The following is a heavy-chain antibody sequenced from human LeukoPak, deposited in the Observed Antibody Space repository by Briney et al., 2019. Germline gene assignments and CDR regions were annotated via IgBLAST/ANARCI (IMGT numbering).Heavy chain of an antibody. J-gene: IGHJ4*02. CDR2: TYYRSKWYN. D-gene: IGHD2-15*01. V-gene: IGHV6-1*01. CDR3: AREGSSNFDY. Sequence: SQTLSLTCAISGDSVSTNSAAWTWIRQSPSRGLEWLGRTYYRSKWYNDCAMSVKSRIIINPDTAKNQFSLQLNSVTSEDTAVYYCAREGSSNFDYWGQGTQVTVSS. CDR1: GDSVSTNSAA.